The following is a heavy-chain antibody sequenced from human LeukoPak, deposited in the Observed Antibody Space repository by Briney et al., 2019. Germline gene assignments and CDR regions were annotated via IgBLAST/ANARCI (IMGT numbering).Heavy chain of an antibody. D-gene: IGHD3-9*01. V-gene: IGHV3-64*01. J-gene: IGHJ4*02. CDR1: GFTFSSYS. CDR3: ARGRVLRYFDWLSTDFDY. Sequence: PGGSLRLSCAASGFTFSSYSMKGVRQAPGKGLEYVSAISSNGGSTYYANSVKGRFTISRDNSKNTLYLQMGSLRAEDMAVYYCARGRVLRYFDWLSTDFDYWGQGTLVTVSS. CDR2: ISSNGGST.